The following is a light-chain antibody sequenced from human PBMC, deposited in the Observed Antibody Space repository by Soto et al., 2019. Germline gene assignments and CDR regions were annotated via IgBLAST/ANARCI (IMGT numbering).Light chain of an antibody. CDR2: DVR. CDR1: SSDVGGYNY. J-gene: IGLJ1*01. V-gene: IGLV2-14*01. Sequence: QSALTQPASVSGSPGQSITISCTGTSSDVGGYNYVSWYQQHPGKAPKLMIYDVRNRPSGVSNRFSGSKSVNTASLTISGLQAEDEADYYCSSYTTISTYVFGXGTKVTVL. CDR3: SSYTTISTYV.